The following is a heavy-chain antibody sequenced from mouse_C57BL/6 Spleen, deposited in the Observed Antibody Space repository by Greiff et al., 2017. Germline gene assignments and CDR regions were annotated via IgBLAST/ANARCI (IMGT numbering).Heavy chain of an antibody. CDR2: ISSGSGTI. CDR1: GFTFSDYG. CDR3: ARERAWYYEV. Sequence: EVQLVESGAGLVKPGASLKLSCAASGFTFSDYGMHWVRQAPEKGLEWVAYISSGSGTIYYADKVKGRFTISGDNAKNTLFLQISSLRSEDTAMYYCARERAWYYEVWGTGTTVTVST. D-gene: IGHD3-3*01. J-gene: IGHJ1*03. V-gene: IGHV5-17*01.